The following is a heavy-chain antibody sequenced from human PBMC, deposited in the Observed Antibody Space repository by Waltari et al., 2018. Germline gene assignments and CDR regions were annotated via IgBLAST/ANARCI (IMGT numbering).Heavy chain of an antibody. Sequence: QVQLQQWGAGLLKPSETLSLTCAVYGGSFSGYYWSWIRQPPGKGLEWIGEINQSGSTNYNPSLKSRVTISVDTSKNQFSLTLSSVTAADTAVYYCAREDPRYSGSTRDEYFQHWGQGTLVTVSS. V-gene: IGHV4-34*01. CDR2: INQSGST. D-gene: IGHD1-26*01. CDR3: AREDPRYSGSTRDEYFQH. J-gene: IGHJ1*01. CDR1: GGSFSGYY.